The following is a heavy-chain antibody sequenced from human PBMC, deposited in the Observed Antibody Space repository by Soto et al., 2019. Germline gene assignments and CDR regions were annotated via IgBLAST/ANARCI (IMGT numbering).Heavy chain of an antibody. CDR2: IYYSGST. V-gene: IGHV4-59*08. Sequence: SETLSLTCTVSGGSISSYYWSWIRQPPGKGLEWIGYIYYSGSTNYNPSLKSRVTISVDTSKNQFSLKLSSVTAADTAVYYCARSDYPPGAFDIWGQGTMVTVSS. CDR3: ARSDYPPGAFDI. J-gene: IGHJ3*02. D-gene: IGHD4-17*01. CDR1: GGSISSYY.